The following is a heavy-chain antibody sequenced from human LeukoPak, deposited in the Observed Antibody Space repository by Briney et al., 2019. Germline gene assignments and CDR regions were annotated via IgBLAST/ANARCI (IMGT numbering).Heavy chain of an antibody. V-gene: IGHV4-38-2*01. CDR1: GYSISSGYY. D-gene: IGHD2-15*01. Sequence: PSETLSLTCAVSGYSISSGYYWGWIRQPPGKGLEWIGSLYHSGSTFYNPSLKSRVTMSVDTYKNQFSLKLSSVTAADTAVYYCTRVYCSGDSCYHFDYWGQGTLVTVSS. CDR3: TRVYCSGDSCYHFDY. J-gene: IGHJ4*02. CDR2: LYHSGST.